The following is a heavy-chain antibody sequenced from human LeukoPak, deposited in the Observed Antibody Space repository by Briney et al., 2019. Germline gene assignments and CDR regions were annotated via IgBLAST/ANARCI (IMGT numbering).Heavy chain of an antibody. CDR1: GYTFTSYY. D-gene: IGHD3-10*01. J-gene: IGHJ4*02. Sequence: GASVKVSCKASGYTFTSYYMHWVRQAPGQGLEWMGIINPSGGSTSYAQKFQGRVTMTRDTSTSTVYMELSSLRSEDTAVCYCARGRLWFGEVDSPSLTPFDYWGQGTLVTVSS. CDR2: INPSGGST. CDR3: ARGRLWFGEVDSPSLTPFDY. V-gene: IGHV1-46*01.